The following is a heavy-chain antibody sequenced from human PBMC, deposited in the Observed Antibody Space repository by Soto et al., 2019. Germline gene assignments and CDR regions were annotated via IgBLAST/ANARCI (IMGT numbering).Heavy chain of an antibody. Sequence: QVHLVQSGAEVKKPGSSVRVSCKASGATLNSFINYGSTWVRQAPGQGLEYMGGIIPVFGAANHAQKFQGRVTISADESTRTVNMELSSLRXXXXXXXXXXXXXXXXXXXXXXXAXXIWGQGTMVTV. CDR1: GATLNSFINYG. J-gene: IGHJ3*01. CDR2: IIPVFGAA. V-gene: IGHV1-69*12. CDR3: XXXXXXXXXXXXXXAXXI.